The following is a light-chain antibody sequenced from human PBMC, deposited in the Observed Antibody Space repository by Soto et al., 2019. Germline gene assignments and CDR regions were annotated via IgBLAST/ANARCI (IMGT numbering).Light chain of an antibody. CDR3: QQYASSPLT. J-gene: IGKJ4*01. CDR2: GAS. Sequence: EIVLTQSPGTLSLSPGARATLSCRASQSVGRNYLAWYQQKPGQAPRLLIHGASSRATGIPDRFSGSGSGTDFILTISRLEPEDFAVYYCQQYASSPLTFGGGTKVEIK. CDR1: QSVGRNY. V-gene: IGKV3-20*01.